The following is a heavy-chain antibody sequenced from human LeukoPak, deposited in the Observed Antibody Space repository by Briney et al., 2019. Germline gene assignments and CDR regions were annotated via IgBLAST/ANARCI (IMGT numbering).Heavy chain of an antibody. V-gene: IGHV4-59*01. J-gene: IGHJ5*02. CDR2: IYYSGSA. CDR1: GGSISSYY. CDR3: AREAQYCSSTSCYNDGNWFDP. Sequence: SETLSLTCTVSGGSISSYYWSWIRQPPGKGLEWIGYIYYSGSANYNPSLTSRVTISVDTSKNQFSLKLSSVTAADTAVYYCAREAQYCSSTSCYNDGNWFDPWGQGTLVTVSS. D-gene: IGHD2-2*02.